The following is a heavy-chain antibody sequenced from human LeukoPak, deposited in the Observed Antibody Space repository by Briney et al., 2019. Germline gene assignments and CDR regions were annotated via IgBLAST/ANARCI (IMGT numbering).Heavy chain of an antibody. J-gene: IGHJ4*02. CDR2: VYYSGST. D-gene: IGHD2-2*01. CDR3: AREGTSGDFDY. Sequence: SETLSLTCTVSGGSISRYYWSWIRQPPGKGLEWIGYVYYSGSTNYNPSLKSRVTISVDTSKNQFSLKLNSVTAADTAVYYCAREGTSGDFDYWGQETLVTVSS. CDR1: GGSISRYY. V-gene: IGHV4-59*01.